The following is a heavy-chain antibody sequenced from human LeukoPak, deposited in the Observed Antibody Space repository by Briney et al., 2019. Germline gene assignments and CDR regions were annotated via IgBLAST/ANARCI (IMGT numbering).Heavy chain of an antibody. J-gene: IGHJ4*02. Sequence: GGSLRLSCAASGFTFSSYWMNWVRQAPGKGLEWVANIKKDGSEKYYVDSVKGRFAISRDNAKTSLYLQMNSLRAEDTAVYYCARLGVAGTGDYWGQGTLVTVSS. CDR1: GFTFSSYW. CDR3: ARLGVAGTGDY. V-gene: IGHV3-7*01. CDR2: IKKDGSEK. D-gene: IGHD6-19*01.